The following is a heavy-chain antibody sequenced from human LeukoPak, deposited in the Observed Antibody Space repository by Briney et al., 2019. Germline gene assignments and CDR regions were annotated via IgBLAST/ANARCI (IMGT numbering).Heavy chain of an antibody. J-gene: IGHJ6*03. CDR1: GGSISSSSYY. V-gene: IGHV4-39*01. Sequence: PSETLSLTCTVSGGSISSSSYYWGWIRQPPGKGLEWIGSIYYSGSTYYNPSLKSRVTMSVDTSKNQFSLKLSSVTAADTAVYYCARHSHYYYYMDVWGKGTTVTVCS. CDR2: IYYSGST. CDR3: ARHSHYYYYMDV.